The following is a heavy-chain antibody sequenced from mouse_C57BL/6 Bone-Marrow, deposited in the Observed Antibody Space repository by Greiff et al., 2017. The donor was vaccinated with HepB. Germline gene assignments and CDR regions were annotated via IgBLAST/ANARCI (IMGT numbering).Heavy chain of an antibody. CDR2: IYPGDGDT. CDR3: AILILRRDYYAMDY. J-gene: IGHJ4*01. V-gene: IGHV1-82*01. D-gene: IGHD2-12*01. CDR1: GYAFSSSW. Sequence: VQLVESGPELVKPGASVKISCKASGYAFSSSWMNWVKQRPGKGLEWIGRIYPGDGDTNYNGKFKGTATLTADKSSSTAYMERSILTSEDSAVYFCAILILRRDYYAMDYWGQGTSVTVSS.